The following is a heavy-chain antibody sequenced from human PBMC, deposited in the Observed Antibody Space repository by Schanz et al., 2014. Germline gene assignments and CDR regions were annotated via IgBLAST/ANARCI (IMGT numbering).Heavy chain of an antibody. D-gene: IGHD2-2*01. CDR3: ARAARRTRVVPLYFDY. V-gene: IGHV4-34*01. Sequence: QVQLQQWGAGLLKPSETLSLTCAVYGGSFSGYYWSWIRQPPGKGLEWIAEINHGGSTNYNPSLKSRVTISVDTSNTQFSLNLRSVTAADTAVYYCARAARRTRVVPLYFDYWGQGTLVTVSS. CDR1: GGSFSGYY. CDR2: INHGGST. J-gene: IGHJ4*02.